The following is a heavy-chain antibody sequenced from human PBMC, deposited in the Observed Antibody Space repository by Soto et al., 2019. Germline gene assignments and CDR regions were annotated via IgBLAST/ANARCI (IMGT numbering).Heavy chain of an antibody. J-gene: IGHJ5*02. Sequence: EVQLVESGGGLVQPGGSLRLSCAASGFTFSSYSMNWVRQAPGKGLEWVSYISSSSSTIYYADSVKGRFTISRDNAKNSFDRQRNSLRAEDTAVYYCASRLWFGESRGWFDPWGQGTLVTVSA. D-gene: IGHD3-10*01. V-gene: IGHV3-48*01. CDR2: ISSSSSTI. CDR3: ASRLWFGESRGWFDP. CDR1: GFTFSSYS.